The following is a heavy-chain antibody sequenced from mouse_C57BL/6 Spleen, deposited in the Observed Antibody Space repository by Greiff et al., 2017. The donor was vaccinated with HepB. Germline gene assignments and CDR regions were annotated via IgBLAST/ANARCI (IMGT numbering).Heavy chain of an antibody. CDR2: IDPSDSYT. J-gene: IGHJ4*01. CDR1: GYTFTSYW. V-gene: IGHV1-50*01. Sequence: VQLQEPGAELVKPGASVKLSCKASGYTFTSYWMQWVKQRPGQGLEWIGEIDPSDSYTNYNQKFKGKATLTVDTSSSTAYMQLSSLTSEDSAVYYCARRDYDGTVYYYAMDYWGQGTSVTVSS. CDR3: ARRDYDGTVYYYAMDY. D-gene: IGHD2-4*01.